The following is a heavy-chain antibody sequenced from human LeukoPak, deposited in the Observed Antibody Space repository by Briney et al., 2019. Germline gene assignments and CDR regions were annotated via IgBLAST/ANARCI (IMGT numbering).Heavy chain of an antibody. Sequence: GASVKVSCKASGYTFTGYYMHWVRQAPGQGLEWMGWINPNSGGTNYAQKFQGRVTMTRDTSISTAYMELSRLRSDDTAVYYCARSYYDFWSAYSSRVLDYWGQGTLVTVSS. CDR2: INPNSGGT. CDR1: GYTFTGYY. V-gene: IGHV1-2*02. D-gene: IGHD3-3*01. CDR3: ARSYYDFWSAYSSRVLDY. J-gene: IGHJ4*02.